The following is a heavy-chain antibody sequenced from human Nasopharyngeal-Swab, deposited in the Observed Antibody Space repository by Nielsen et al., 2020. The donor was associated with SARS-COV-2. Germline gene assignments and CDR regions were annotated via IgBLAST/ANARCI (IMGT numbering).Heavy chain of an antibody. V-gene: IGHV7-4-1*01. CDR2: INTNTGNP. CDR3: AVHSSGWYLPSDY. J-gene: IGHJ4*02. CDR1: GYTFTSYA. Sequence: VKVSCKASGYTFTSYAMNWVRQAPGQGLEWMGWINTNTGNPTYAQGFTGRSVFSLDTSVSTAYLQICSLKAEDTAVYYCAVHSSGWYLPSDYWGQGTLVTVSS. D-gene: IGHD6-19*01.